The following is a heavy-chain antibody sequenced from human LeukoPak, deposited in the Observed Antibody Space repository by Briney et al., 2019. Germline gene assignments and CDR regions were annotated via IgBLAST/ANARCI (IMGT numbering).Heavy chain of an antibody. CDR2: ITGSGGTT. V-gene: IGHV3-23*01. J-gene: IGHJ4*02. CDR1: GFTFSSYA. CDR3: ARSTGIAAPEGYFDY. Sequence: PGGSLRLSCAASGFTFSSYAMTCVRQAPGKGLEWVSAITGSGGTTYYADSVKGRFTISRDNAKNSLYLQMNSLRAEDTAVYYCARSTGIAAPEGYFDYWGQGTLVTVSS. D-gene: IGHD6-6*01.